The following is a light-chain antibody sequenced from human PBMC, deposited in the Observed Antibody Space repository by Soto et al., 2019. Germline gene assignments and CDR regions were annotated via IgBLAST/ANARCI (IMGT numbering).Light chain of an antibody. J-gene: IGKJ1*01. V-gene: IGKV1-5*03. CDR1: QSISVW. CDR3: QHYNDYSWT. CDR2: KTS. Sequence: DMHMTQSPSTLSASVGDRVTITCRASQSISVWLAWYQQKPGKAPNLLIYKTSSLETGVPSRFSGSGSGTEFTLTISSLQPDDFATYYCQHYNDYSWTFGQGTKVEI.